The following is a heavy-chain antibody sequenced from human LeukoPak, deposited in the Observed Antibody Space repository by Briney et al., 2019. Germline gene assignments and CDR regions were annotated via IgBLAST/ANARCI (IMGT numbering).Heavy chain of an antibody. CDR1: GGTFSSYG. CDR2: IIPIFGTT. CDR3: ARVYCDGDCYETRGAFDI. D-gene: IGHD2-21*02. V-gene: IGHV1-69*06. J-gene: IGHJ3*02. Sequence: GASVKVSCKASGGTFSSYGITWVRQAPGQGPEWMGGIIPIFGTTNYAQKFQGRVTITADRSGAQSTWSCSLRSEDTAVYYCARVYCDGDCYETRGAFDIWGQGTVVTVSS.